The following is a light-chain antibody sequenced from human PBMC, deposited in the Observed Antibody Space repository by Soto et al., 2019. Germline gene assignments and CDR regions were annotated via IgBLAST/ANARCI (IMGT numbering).Light chain of an antibody. Sequence: IVMTQSPGTLSLSPGERATLSCRASQSVGSNLAWYQQKPGQAPRLLIYGASTRATGIPARFSGSGSGTEFTLTISSLQSEDFAVYYCQQYNDWPPWTFGQGNKVDIK. CDR1: QSVGSN. CDR2: GAS. V-gene: IGKV3-15*01. CDR3: QQYNDWPPWT. J-gene: IGKJ1*01.